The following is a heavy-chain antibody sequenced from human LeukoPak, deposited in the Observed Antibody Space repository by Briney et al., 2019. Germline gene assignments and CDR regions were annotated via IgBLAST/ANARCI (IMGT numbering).Heavy chain of an antibody. CDR2: IYYSGST. J-gene: IGHJ3*02. V-gene: IGHV4-59*11. CDR1: GGSISSHY. Sequence: SETLSLTCTVSGGSISSHYWSWIRQPPGKGLEWIGYIYYSGSTNYNPSLKSRFTISVDTSKNQFSLKLSSVTAADTAVYYCARVGRGDAFDIWGQGTMVTVSS. CDR3: ARVGRGDAFDI. D-gene: IGHD1-26*01.